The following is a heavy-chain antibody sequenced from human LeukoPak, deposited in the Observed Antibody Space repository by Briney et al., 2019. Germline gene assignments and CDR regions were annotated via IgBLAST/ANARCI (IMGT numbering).Heavy chain of an antibody. Sequence: GGSLRLSCAASGFTFSSYGMHWVRQAPGKGLEWVAVISYDGSNKYYADSVKGRFTISRDNSKNTLYLQMNSLRAEDTAVYYCAKYLGKEWELPGYWGQGTLVTVSS. J-gene: IGHJ4*02. D-gene: IGHD1-26*01. CDR1: GFTFSSYG. V-gene: IGHV3-30*18. CDR3: AKYLGKEWELPGY. CDR2: ISYDGSNK.